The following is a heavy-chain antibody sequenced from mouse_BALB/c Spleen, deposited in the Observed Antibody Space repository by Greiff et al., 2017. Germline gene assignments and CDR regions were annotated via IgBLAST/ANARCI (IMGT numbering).Heavy chain of an antibody. CDR3: ARDIGRYAMDY. CDR1: GFTFTDYY. D-gene: IGHD3-3*01. Sequence: EVKLVESGGGLVQPGGSLRLSCATSGFTFTDYYMSWVRQPPGKALEWLGFIRNKANGYTTEYSASVKGRFTISRDNSQSILYLQMNTLRAEDSATYYCARDIGRYAMDYWGQGTSVTVSS. J-gene: IGHJ4*01. CDR2: IRNKANGYTT. V-gene: IGHV7-3*02.